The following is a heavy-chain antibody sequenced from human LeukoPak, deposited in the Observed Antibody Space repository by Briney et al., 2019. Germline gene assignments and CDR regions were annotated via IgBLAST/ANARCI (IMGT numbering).Heavy chain of an antibody. V-gene: IGHV3-33*08. Sequence: PGGSLRLSCAASAFTFSSYTMNWVRQAPGKGLEWVAVIWYDGSNKYYADSVKGRFTISRDNSKNTLYLQMNSLRAEDTAVYYCARGIVVVTAADYYFDYWGQGTLVTVSS. CDR2: IWYDGSNK. J-gene: IGHJ4*02. D-gene: IGHD2-21*02. CDR3: ARGIVVVTAADYYFDY. CDR1: AFTFSSYT.